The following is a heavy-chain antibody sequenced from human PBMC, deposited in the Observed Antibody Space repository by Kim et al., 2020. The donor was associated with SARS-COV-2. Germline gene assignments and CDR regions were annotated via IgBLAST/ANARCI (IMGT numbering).Heavy chain of an antibody. CDR3: ASGVL. Sequence: NYYSGSTYYTPPLKSRVTISVDTSKNQFSLKLSSVTAADTAVYYCASGVLWGQGTLVTVSS. D-gene: IGHD2-15*01. CDR2: NYYSGST. V-gene: IGHV4-39*07. J-gene: IGHJ4*02.